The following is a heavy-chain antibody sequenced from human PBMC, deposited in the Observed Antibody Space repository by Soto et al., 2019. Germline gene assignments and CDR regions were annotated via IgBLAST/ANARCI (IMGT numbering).Heavy chain of an antibody. Sequence: WASVKVSCKASGYSFTDYHIYWVRQAPGQGLEWLGRINPKSGGTSTAQKFQGWVTMTTDTSISTASMELTRLTSDDTAIYYCARGDSTDCSNGVCSFFYNHDMDVWGQGTTVTVSS. CDR3: ARGDSTDCSNGVCSFFYNHDMDV. D-gene: IGHD2-8*01. V-gene: IGHV1-2*04. CDR2: INPKSGGT. J-gene: IGHJ6*02. CDR1: GYSFTDYH.